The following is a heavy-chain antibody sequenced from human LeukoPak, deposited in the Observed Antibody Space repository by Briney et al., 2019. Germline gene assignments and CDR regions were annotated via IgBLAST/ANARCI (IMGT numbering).Heavy chain of an antibody. CDR1: GFTFSSYS. D-gene: IGHD2-2*02. Sequence: GGSLRLSGAASGFTFSSYSMNWVRQAPGKGLEGVSYISSRSSTIYYADSVKGRFTISRDNAKNSLYLQMNSLRAEDTAVYYCAREDCSSTSCYNADYWGQGTLVTVSS. V-gene: IGHV3-48*01. CDR3: AREDCSSTSCYNADY. J-gene: IGHJ4*02. CDR2: ISSRSSTI.